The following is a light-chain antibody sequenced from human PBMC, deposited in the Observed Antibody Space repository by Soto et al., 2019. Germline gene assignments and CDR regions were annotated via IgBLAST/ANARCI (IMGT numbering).Light chain of an antibody. J-gene: IGLJ1*01. CDR1: SGFVGGFSL. Sequence: QSVLAQPASVSGSPGQSITISCTGTSGFVGGFSLVSWYQQHPGTAPKVMISEGHRRPSGVPDRFSGSNSVNSASLTISGLQADDEADYYCCLYIGATNYVLGNGTKVTV. V-gene: IGLV2-23*01. CDR3: CLYIGATNYV. CDR2: EGH.